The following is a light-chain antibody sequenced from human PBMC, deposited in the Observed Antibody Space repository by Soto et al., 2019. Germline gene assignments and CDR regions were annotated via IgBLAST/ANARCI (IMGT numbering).Light chain of an antibody. CDR3: HVWASSSGPYI. J-gene: IGLJ1*01. CDR1: NIGRKS. Sequence: SYELTQPPSGSVAPGQTAGICCGGNNIGRKSVHWYQQKPGRAPVVVVYDDSDRPSGIRERFSGANSGDTATLTISRVEAGDEADYSCHVWASSSGPYIFGTGTKVTAL. CDR2: DDS. V-gene: IGLV3-21*02.